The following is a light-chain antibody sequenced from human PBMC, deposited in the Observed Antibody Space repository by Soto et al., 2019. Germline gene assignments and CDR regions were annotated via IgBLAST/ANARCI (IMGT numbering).Light chain of an antibody. CDR3: QQRSNWPPRIT. J-gene: IGKJ5*01. CDR2: DAS. V-gene: IGKV3-11*01. Sequence: EIVLTQSPATLSLSPGERATLSCMARQSVSSYLAWYQQKPGQAPRLLIYDASSRATGIPARFSGSGSGTDFTLTISSLEPEDFAVYYCQQRSNWPPRITFGQGTRLEIK. CDR1: QSVSSY.